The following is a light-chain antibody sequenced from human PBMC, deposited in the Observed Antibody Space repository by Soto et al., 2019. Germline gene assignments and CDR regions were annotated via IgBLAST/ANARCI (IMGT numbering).Light chain of an antibody. CDR1: SSNIGSNT. CDR2: SNN. Sequence: QSVLTQPPSVSGTPGQRVTISCSGGSSNIGSNTVNWYQQLPGTAPKLLIYSNNQRPSGVPDRFSGSKSGSSASLAISGLQSEDEDDYYCAAWDDSLNGLVFGGGTKVTVL. CDR3: AAWDDSLNGLV. V-gene: IGLV1-44*01. J-gene: IGLJ3*02.